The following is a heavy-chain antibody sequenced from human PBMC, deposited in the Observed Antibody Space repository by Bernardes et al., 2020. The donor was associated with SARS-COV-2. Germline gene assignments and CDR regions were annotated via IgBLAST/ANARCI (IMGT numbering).Heavy chain of an antibody. CDR1: GLTFSAYV. CDR2: ISASGGST. J-gene: IGHJ4*02. CDR3: AKDPLSITVVRGVTGDIDY. V-gene: IGHV3-23*01. D-gene: IGHD3-10*01. Sequence: GGSLRLSCAASGLTFSAYVMSWVRQAPGKGLEWVSAISASGGSTDYADSVKGRFTISRDNSKKTLYLQMDSLRAEDTAVYYCAKDPLSITVVRGVTGDIDYWGQGTLVTVSS.